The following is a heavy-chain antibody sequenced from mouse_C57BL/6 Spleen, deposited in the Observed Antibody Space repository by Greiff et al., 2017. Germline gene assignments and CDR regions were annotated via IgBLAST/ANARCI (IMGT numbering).Heavy chain of an antibody. Sequence: EVKLQESGGGLVQPGGSLKLSCAASGFTFSDYYMYWFRQTPEKRLEWVAYISNGGGSTYYPDTVKGRFTISRDNAKNTLYLQMSRLKSEDTAMYYCARGDDYGLFAYWGQGTLVTVSA. CDR3: ARGDDYGLFAY. D-gene: IGHD2-4*01. J-gene: IGHJ3*01. V-gene: IGHV5-12*01. CDR1: GFTFSDYY. CDR2: ISNGGGST.